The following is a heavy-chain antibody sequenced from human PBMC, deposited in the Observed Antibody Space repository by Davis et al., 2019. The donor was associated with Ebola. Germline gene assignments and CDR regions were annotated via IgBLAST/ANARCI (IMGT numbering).Heavy chain of an antibody. V-gene: IGHV1-2*04. D-gene: IGHD4-17*01. CDR1: GYTFTSYY. CDR2: INPNSGGT. J-gene: IGHJ4*02. Sequence: AASVKVSCKASGYTFTSYYMHWVRQAPGQGLEWMGWINPNSGGTNYAQKFQGWVTMTRDTSISTAYMELSSLRSEDTAVYYCASLPHYGDYALRYWGQGTLVTVSS. CDR3: ASLPHYGDYALRY.